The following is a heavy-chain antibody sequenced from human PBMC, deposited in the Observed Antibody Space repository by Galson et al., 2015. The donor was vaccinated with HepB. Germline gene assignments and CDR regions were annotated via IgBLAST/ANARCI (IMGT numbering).Heavy chain of an antibody. J-gene: IGHJ6*02. D-gene: IGHD3-16*01. Sequence: SLRLSCAVSGLTFSDSAMHWVRQASGKGLEWVGRIRSKAANFATSYAESVKGRFTISRDDSKNTAYLQMNSLKTEDTAVYYCARQERGTKYYGMDVWGLGTTVTFPS. V-gene: IGHV3-73*01. CDR3: ARQERGTKYYGMDV. CDR2: IRSKAANFAT. CDR1: GLTFSDSA.